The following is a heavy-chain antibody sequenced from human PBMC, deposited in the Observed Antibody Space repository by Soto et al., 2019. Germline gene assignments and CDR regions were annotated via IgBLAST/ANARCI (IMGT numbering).Heavy chain of an antibody. J-gene: IGHJ6*03. CDR3: AKGWKGYGQYDYYYYYMDV. Sequence: QVQLVESGGGVVQPGRSLRLSCAASGFTFSSYGMHWVRQAPGKGLEWVAVISYDGSNKYYADSVKGRFTISRDNSKNTLYLQMNSLRAEDTAVYYCAKGWKGYGQYDYYYYYMDVWGKGTTVTVSS. D-gene: IGHD5-12*01. V-gene: IGHV3-30*18. CDR1: GFTFSSYG. CDR2: ISYDGSNK.